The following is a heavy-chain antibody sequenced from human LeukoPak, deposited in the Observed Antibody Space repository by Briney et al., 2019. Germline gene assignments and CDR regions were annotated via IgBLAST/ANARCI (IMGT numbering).Heavy chain of an antibody. V-gene: IGHV3-33*06. CDR1: GFTFNMHG. D-gene: IGHD3-3*02. Sequence: PGGSLRLSCAASGFTFNMHGMHWVRQAPGKGLEWVADIWYDGTNEHYADSVKGRFTISRDNSKNTLYLQMNSLRAEDTAVYYCAKTQTTFLEWLYHPDDYWGQGTLVTVSS. J-gene: IGHJ4*02. CDR2: IWYDGTNE. CDR3: AKTQTTFLEWLYHPDDY.